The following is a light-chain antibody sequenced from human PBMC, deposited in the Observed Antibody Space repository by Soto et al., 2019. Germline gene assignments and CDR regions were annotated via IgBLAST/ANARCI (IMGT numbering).Light chain of an antibody. Sequence: DIQMTQSPSSLSASVGDRVTITCRASQGIGTYLAWYQQKPGNVPKLLIYSASTLQSRVPTRISGSGSGKDFTLTISRLQPEDVATYYCQKYNSAPWTFGQGTKVEIK. J-gene: IGKJ1*01. CDR3: QKYNSAPWT. CDR1: QGIGTY. V-gene: IGKV1-27*01. CDR2: SAS.